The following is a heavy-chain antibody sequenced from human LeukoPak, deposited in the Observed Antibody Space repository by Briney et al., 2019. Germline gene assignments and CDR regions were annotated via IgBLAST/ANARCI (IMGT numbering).Heavy chain of an antibody. D-gene: IGHD1-26*01. CDR1: GYSFTSYW. CDR3: ARDRYSGSYYNGWFDP. J-gene: IGHJ5*02. CDR2: IYPGDSDT. V-gene: IGHV5-51*01. Sequence: PGGSLRLSCKGSGYSFTSYWIGWVRQMPGKGLEWMGIIYPGDSDTRYSPSFQGQVTISADKSISTAYLQWSSLKASDTAMYYCARDRYSGSYYNGWFDPWGQGTLVTVSS.